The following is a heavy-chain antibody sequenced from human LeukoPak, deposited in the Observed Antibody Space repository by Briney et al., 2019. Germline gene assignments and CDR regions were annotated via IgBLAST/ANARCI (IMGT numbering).Heavy chain of an antibody. CDR1: GGSFSGYY. D-gene: IGHD6-19*01. J-gene: IGHJ4*02. V-gene: IGHV4-34*01. CDR3: ARDGSGWPTYYFDY. Sequence: SETLSLTCAVYGGSFSGYYWSWIRQPPGKGLEWIGETNHSGSTNYNPSLKSRVTISVDTSKNQFSLKLSSVTAADTAVYYCARDGSGWPTYYFDYWGQGTLVTVSS. CDR2: TNHSGST.